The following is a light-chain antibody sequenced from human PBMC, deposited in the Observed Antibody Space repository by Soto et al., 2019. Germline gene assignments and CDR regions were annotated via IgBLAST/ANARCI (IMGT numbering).Light chain of an antibody. CDR1: SSDIGSSNL. CDR2: EAT. Sequence: QSALTQPASVSGSPGQSITISCTGTSSDIGSSNLVSWYQDHPGKAPKLIIYEATQRPSGISYRFSGSKSGNTASLTISGLQAEDEADYYCCSYAGSNTYVFGTGTKATVL. V-gene: IGLV2-23*01. CDR3: CSYAGSNTYV. J-gene: IGLJ1*01.